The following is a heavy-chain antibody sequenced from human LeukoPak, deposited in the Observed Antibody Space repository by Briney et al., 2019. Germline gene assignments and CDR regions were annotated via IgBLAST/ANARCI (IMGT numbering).Heavy chain of an antibody. CDR1: GYTFTGYY. V-gene: IGHV3-30*03. CDR2: ISYDGSNK. D-gene: IGHD5-12*01. J-gene: IGHJ4*02. CDR3: ARAQGYGLYLYFDY. Sequence: SCKASGYTFTGYYMHWVRQAPGKGLEWVAVISYDGSNKYYADSVKGRFTISRDNSKNTLYLQMNSLRAEDTAVFYCARAQGYGLYLYFDYWGQGTLVTVSS.